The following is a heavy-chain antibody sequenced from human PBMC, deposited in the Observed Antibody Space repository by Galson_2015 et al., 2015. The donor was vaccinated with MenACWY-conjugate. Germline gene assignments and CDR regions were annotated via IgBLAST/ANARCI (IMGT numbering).Heavy chain of an antibody. V-gene: IGHV3-30-3*01. D-gene: IGHD1-1*01. CDR2: ISYNGNNK. Sequence: SLRLSCAASGFIFNTYAIHWVRQAPGKGLEWVAFISYNGNNKYYADSVKGRFTVSRDNSKNTLYLQMNSLRAEDTAVYYCARGATGTISYYDYWGQGSLVTVSS. CDR3: ARGATGTISYYDY. J-gene: IGHJ4*02. CDR1: GFIFNTYA.